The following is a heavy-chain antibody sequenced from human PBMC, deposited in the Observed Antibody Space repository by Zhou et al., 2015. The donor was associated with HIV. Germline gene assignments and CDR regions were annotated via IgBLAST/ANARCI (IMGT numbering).Heavy chain of an antibody. Sequence: QVQLVQSGAEVKKPGSSVKVACKASGGTFNNFAISWVRQAPGQGLEWMGGIIPMFATPTYAPKFQGRVSITADESTTTAYMEISSLRSDDTAVYYCAKDETVAGVNYFDFWGQGTLGHRLL. J-gene: IGHJ4*02. CDR1: GGTFNNFA. CDR3: AKDETVAGVNYFDF. V-gene: IGHV1-69*01. D-gene: IGHD6-19*01. CDR2: IIPMFATP.